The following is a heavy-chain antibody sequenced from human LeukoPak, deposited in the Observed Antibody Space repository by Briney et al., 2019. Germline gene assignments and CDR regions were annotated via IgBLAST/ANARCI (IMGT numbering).Heavy chain of an antibody. D-gene: IGHD3-22*01. Sequence: GGSLRLSCAASGFTFSSFWMGWVRQAPGKGLEWVATIKQDGSEKYSVDSVKGRFTISRDNAKNSLYLQMNGLRAEDTAVYFCARDTSSARYGLIDYWGQGSLVTVSS. J-gene: IGHJ4*02. CDR2: IKQDGSEK. CDR3: ARDTSSARYGLIDY. CDR1: GFTFSSFW. V-gene: IGHV3-7*01.